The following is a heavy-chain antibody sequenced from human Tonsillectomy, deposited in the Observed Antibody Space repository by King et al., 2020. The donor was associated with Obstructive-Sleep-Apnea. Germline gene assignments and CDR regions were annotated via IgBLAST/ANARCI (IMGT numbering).Heavy chain of an antibody. J-gene: IGHJ4*02. D-gene: IGHD2-8*02. Sequence: LQLQESGPGLVKPSETLSLTCTVSGGSISSDNDFRGWVRQSPGKGLEWIGNIYYSGNTYYNPSLKSRVTISADTSKSQFSLNLRSVTAADTAVYYCGRSPGGGVGLAGDYFDYWGQGTLVTVSS. CDR3: GRSPGGGVGLAGDYFDY. CDR2: IYYSGNT. CDR1: GGSISSDNDF. V-gene: IGHV4-39*07.